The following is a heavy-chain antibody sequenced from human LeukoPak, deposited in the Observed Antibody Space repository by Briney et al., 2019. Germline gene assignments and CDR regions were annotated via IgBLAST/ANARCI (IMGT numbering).Heavy chain of an antibody. V-gene: IGHV3-23*01. J-gene: IGHJ6*02. CDR1: GFAFSSYG. CDR3: ANIYGDYEVPYYYYGMDV. D-gene: IGHD4-17*01. Sequence: PGGSLRLSCVVSGFAFSSYGMSWVRQAPGRGLEWVATISGSGSSTYYADSVKGRFTISRDNSKNTLYLQMNSLRAEDTAVHYCANIYGDYEVPYYYYGMDVWGQGTTVTVSS. CDR2: ISGSGSST.